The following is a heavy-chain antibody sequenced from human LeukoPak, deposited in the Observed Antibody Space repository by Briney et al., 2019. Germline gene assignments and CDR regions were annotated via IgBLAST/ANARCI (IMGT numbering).Heavy chain of an antibody. CDR1: GGSISSGDYY. V-gene: IGHV4-30-4*08. CDR3: ARGSTYYYGSGSYRALDI. J-gene: IGHJ3*02. D-gene: IGHD3-10*01. Sequence: SQTLSLTCTVSGGSISSGDYYWSWIRQPPGKGLEWIGYIYYSGSTYYNPSLKSRVTISVDTSKNQFSLKLSSVTAADTAVYYCARGSTYYYGSGSYRALDIWGQGTMVTVSS. CDR2: IYYSGST.